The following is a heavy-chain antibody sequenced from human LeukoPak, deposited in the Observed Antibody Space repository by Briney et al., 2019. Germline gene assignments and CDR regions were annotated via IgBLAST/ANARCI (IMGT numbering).Heavy chain of an antibody. J-gene: IGHJ6*03. CDR2: IRYDGSNK. V-gene: IGHV3-30*02. CDR3: AKGGPAYYDFWSGYYGHMDV. D-gene: IGHD3-3*01. Sequence: PGGSLRLSCAASGFTFSSYGMHWVRQAPGKGLEWVAFIRYDGSNKYYADSVKGRFTISRDNSKNTLYLQMNSLRAEDTAVYYCAKGGPAYYDFWSGYYGHMDVWGKGTTVTVSS. CDR1: GFTFSSYG.